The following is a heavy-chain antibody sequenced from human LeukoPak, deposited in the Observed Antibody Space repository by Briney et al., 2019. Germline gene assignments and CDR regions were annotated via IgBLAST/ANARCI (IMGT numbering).Heavy chain of an antibody. D-gene: IGHD5-18*01. CDR1: GYTFTGYY. V-gene: IGHV1-46*01. Sequence: ASVTVSCKASGYTFTGYYMHWVRQAPGQGLEWMGIINPSGGSTSYAQKFQGRVTMNRDMSTSTVYMELSSLRSEDTAVYYCARLGNVDTAMDPFDYWGQGTLVTVSS. CDR2: INPSGGST. CDR3: ARLGNVDTAMDPFDY. J-gene: IGHJ4*02.